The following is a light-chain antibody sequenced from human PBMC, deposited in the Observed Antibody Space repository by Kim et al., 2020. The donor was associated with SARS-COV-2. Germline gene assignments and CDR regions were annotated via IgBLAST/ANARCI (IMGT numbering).Light chain of an antibody. CDR1: QSISSY. J-gene: IGKJ1*01. CDR2: AAS. CDR3: QQSYSTPPWT. V-gene: IGKV1-39*01. Sequence: DIQMTPSPSSLSASVGDRVTITCRASQSISSYLNWYQQKPRKAPKLLIYAASSLQSGVPSRFSGSGSGTDFTLTISSLQPEDFATYYCQQSYSTPPWTFGQGTKVDIK.